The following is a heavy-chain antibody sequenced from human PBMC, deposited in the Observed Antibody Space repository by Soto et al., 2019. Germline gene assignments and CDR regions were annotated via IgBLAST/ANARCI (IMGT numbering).Heavy chain of an antibody. V-gene: IGHV1-18*01. CDR2: ISAYNGNT. CDR3: ARAEAYKWNDGGWFDP. D-gene: IGHD1-1*01. Sequence: QVQLVQSGAEVKKPGASVKVSCKASGYTFTSYGISWVRQASGQGLEWMGWISAYNGNTKYAQKLQGRVTMTTDTATSTAYLEPRSPRPDDTAVYYCARAEAYKWNDGGWFDPWGQGTLVTVSS. J-gene: IGHJ5*02. CDR1: GYTFTSYG.